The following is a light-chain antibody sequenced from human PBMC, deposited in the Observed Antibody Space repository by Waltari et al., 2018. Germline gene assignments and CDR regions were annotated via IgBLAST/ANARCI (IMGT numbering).Light chain of an antibody. Sequence: DIQMTQSPSSVSASVGDRVIITCRASQDISRWLAWYQPTPGKAPKFLIYDASTLQSGVPSRFSGTGSGTEFTLTISSLQPEDFATYYCQQSYSTPPTFGQGTRLETK. J-gene: IGKJ5*01. CDR1: QDISRW. CDR3: QQSYSTPPT. V-gene: IGKV1-12*01. CDR2: DAS.